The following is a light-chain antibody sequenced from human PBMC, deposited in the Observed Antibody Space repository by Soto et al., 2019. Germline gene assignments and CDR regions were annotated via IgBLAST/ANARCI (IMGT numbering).Light chain of an antibody. CDR1: QSVGRND. Sequence: EIVLTQSPGTLSVSPGERATLSCRASQSVGRNDLAWYQQKPRQAPMLLIYGASSRATGIPDRFSGSGSGTDFTLTISRLQPEDFAVYYCKQYASSPHTFGRGTKVEAK. CDR3: KQYASSPHT. V-gene: IGKV3-20*01. J-gene: IGKJ4*01. CDR2: GAS.